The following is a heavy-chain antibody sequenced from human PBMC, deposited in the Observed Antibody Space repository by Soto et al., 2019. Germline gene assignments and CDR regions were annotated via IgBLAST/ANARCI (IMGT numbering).Heavy chain of an antibody. V-gene: IGHV1-69*02. CDR2: IIPILGIA. CDR1: GGTFSSYT. J-gene: IGHJ5*02. CDR3: ARAVLRGYSGYDH. Sequence: QVQLVQSGAAVKKPGSSVKVSCKASGGTFSSYTISWVRQAPGQGLEWMGRIIPILGIANYAQKFQGRVTITADKSTSTAYMELSSLRSEDTAVYYCARAVLRGYSGYDHWGQGTLVTVSS. D-gene: IGHD5-12*01.